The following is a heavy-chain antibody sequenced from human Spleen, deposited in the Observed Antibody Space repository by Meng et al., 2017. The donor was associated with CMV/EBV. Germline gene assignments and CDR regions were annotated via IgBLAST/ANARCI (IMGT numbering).Heavy chain of an antibody. CDR2: IYYSGST. V-gene: IGHV4-61*01. CDR3: ARSIVGATHWFDP. J-gene: IGHJ5*02. Sequence: VSGGSVSSGSYYWSWIRQPPGKGLEWIGYIYYSGSTNYNPSLKSRVTISVDTSKNQFSLKLSSVTAADTAVYCCARSIVGATHWFDPWGQGTLVTVSS. D-gene: IGHD1-26*01. CDR1: GGSVSSGSYY.